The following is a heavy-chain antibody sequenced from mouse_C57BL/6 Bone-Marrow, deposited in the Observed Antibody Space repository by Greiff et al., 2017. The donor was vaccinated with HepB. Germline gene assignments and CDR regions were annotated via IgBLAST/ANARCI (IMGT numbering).Heavy chain of an antibody. CDR1: GFTFSDYG. Sequence: VQLKESGGGLVKPGGSLKLSCAASGFTFSDYGMHWVRQAPEKGLEWVAYISSGSSTIYYADTVKGRFTISRDNAKNTLFLQMTSLRSEDTAMYYCARRYYGSSPGYFDYWGQGTTLTVSS. J-gene: IGHJ2*01. CDR3: ARRYYGSSPGYFDY. V-gene: IGHV5-17*01. CDR2: ISSGSSTI. D-gene: IGHD1-1*01.